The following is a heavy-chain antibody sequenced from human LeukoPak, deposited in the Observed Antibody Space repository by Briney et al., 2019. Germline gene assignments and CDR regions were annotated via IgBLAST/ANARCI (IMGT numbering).Heavy chain of an antibody. CDR2: ISSTSSYI. CDR1: GFTVSSNF. CDR3: ARTSGYNFFFDY. Sequence: GGSLRLSCAASGFTVSSNFMSWVRQAPGKGLEWVSSISSTSSYIYYADSVKGRFTISRDNAKTSLFLQLNSLRAEDTAVYYCARTSGYNFFFDYWGQGALVTVSS. V-gene: IGHV3-21*01. D-gene: IGHD5-24*01. J-gene: IGHJ4*02.